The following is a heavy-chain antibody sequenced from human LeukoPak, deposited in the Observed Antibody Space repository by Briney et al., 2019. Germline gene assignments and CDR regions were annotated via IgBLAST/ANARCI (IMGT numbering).Heavy chain of an antibody. CDR1: GYTFTSYD. J-gene: IGHJ6*03. CDR3: ARVRFNGMRWVMDV. D-gene: IGHD5-24*01. V-gene: IGHV1-8*01. Sequence: ASVKVSCKASGYTFTSYDINWVRQATGQGLEWMGWMNPNSGNTGYAQRFQGRVTMTRNTSISTAYMELSSLRSEDTAVYYCARVRFNGMRWVMDVWGKGTTVTISS. CDR2: MNPNSGNT.